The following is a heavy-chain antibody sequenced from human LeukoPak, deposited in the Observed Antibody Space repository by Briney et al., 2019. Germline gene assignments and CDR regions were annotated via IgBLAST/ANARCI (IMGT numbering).Heavy chain of an antibody. Sequence: ASVKVSCKASGYTFTSYGISWVRRAPGQGLEWMGWISAYNGNTNYAQKLQGRVTMTTDTSTSTAYMELRSLRSDDTAVYYCARVSLGYSSGWYVDYWGQGTLVTVSS. D-gene: IGHD6-19*01. CDR1: GYTFTSYG. CDR3: ARVSLGYSSGWYVDY. J-gene: IGHJ4*02. CDR2: ISAYNGNT. V-gene: IGHV1-18*01.